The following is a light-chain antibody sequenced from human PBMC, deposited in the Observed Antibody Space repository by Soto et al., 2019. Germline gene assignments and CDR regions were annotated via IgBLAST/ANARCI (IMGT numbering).Light chain of an antibody. CDR3: AAWDDSLSGPV. V-gene: IGLV1-47*02. J-gene: IGLJ3*02. CDR2: SNN. Sequence: QSVLTQPPSASGTPGQRVTISCSGSSSNIGSKYVYWYQQLPGTAPKLLIDSNNQRPSGVPDRFSGSKSGTSASLAISGLRSEDEADYYCAAWDDSLSGPVFGGGTKLTV. CDR1: SSNIGSKY.